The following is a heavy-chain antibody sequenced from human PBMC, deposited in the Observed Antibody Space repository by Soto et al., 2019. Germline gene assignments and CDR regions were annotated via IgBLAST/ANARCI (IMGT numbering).Heavy chain of an antibody. CDR3: ARGLYGSGSYFSWGPTQQPRGYGLDV. D-gene: IGHD3-10*01. Sequence: QVQLEQSGAEVKKPGSWVKVSCKASGETFNKSPITWVRQAPGKGLAWMGRGIPNLVRTIYAQNFQGRLTLNADKSTSTAYMELASRRSEDTAVYYCARGLYGSGSYFSWGPTQQPRGYGLDVWGPGTTVIVSS. CDR1: GETFNKSP. V-gene: IGHV1-69*08. J-gene: IGHJ6*02. CDR2: GIPNLVRT.